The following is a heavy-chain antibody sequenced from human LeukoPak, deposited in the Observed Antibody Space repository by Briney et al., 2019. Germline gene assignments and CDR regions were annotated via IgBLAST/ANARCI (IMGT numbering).Heavy chain of an antibody. CDR1: GGSISSYY. J-gene: IGHJ4*02. V-gene: IGHV4-4*07. D-gene: IGHD1-1*01. CDR3: ARLERQRYYFYY. Sequence: SETLSLTCTVSGGSISSYYWSWIRQPAGKGLEWIGRIYSSGKNNYNPSLKSRVTMSVDTSKNQFSLKLSSVTSADTAVYYCARLERQRYYFYYWGQGTLVTVSS. CDR2: IYSSGKN.